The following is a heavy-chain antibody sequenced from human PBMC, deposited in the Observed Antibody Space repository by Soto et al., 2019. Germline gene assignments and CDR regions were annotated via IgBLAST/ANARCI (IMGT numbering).Heavy chain of an antibody. CDR3: ARDSYYDSSGYSGYYFDY. J-gene: IGHJ4*02. CDR1: GFTFSSYA. D-gene: IGHD3-22*01. V-gene: IGHV3-30-3*01. Sequence: QVQLVESGGGVVQPGRSLRLSCAASGFTFSSYAMHWVRQAPGKGLEWVAVISYDGSNKYYADSVKGRFTISRDNSKNTXXLQMNSLRAEDTAVYYCARDSYYDSSGYSGYYFDYWGQGTLVTVSS. CDR2: ISYDGSNK.